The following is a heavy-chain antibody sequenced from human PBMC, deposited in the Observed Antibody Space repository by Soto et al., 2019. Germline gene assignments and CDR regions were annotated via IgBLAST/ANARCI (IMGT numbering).Heavy chain of an antibody. CDR3: ARDGVVGATLYYYYYGMDV. V-gene: IGHV3-48*02. CDR1: GFTFSSYS. J-gene: IGHJ6*02. D-gene: IGHD1-26*01. CDR2: ISSSSSTI. Sequence: LILSCAASGFTFSSYSMNWVRHAPLNGLEWVSYISSSSSTIYYADSVKGRFTISRDNAKNSLYLQMNSLRDEDTAVYYCARDGVVGATLYYYYYGMDVWGQGTTVTVSS.